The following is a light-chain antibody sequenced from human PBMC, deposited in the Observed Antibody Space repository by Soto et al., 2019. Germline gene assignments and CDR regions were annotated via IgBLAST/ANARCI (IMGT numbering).Light chain of an antibody. V-gene: IGKV3-20*01. J-gene: IGKJ1*01. CDR2: GAS. Sequence: EIVLTQSPGTLSLSPGERATLSCRASQSVSSSYLAWYQQKPGQAPRLLIYGASSRATGIPDRFSGSESATDFTLTISRLEPEDFAAYYCQQYGSSPRTFGQGTRVEIK. CDR3: QQYGSSPRT. CDR1: QSVSSSY.